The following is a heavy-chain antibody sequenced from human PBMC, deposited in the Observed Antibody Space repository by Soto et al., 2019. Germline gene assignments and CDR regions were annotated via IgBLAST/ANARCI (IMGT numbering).Heavy chain of an antibody. CDR2: IYRGGIT. J-gene: IGHJ5*02. CDR1: GYSISSGLY. Sequence: PSETLSLTCAVSGYSISSGLYWVWIRQPPGKGLEWIGTIYRGGITYYNPSLKSRVTISIDTSKNHFSLRLSSVTATDTAVYFCAIGNPDWFDPWGQGTLVTVSS. CDR3: AIGNPDWFDP. D-gene: IGHD1-1*01. V-gene: IGHV4-38-2*01.